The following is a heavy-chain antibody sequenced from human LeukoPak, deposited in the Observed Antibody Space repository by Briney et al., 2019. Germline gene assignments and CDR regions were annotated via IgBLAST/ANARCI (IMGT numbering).Heavy chain of an antibody. Sequence: AGGSLRLSCAASGLTVSSNYMSWVRQAPGKGLEWVSVIYSGGSTYYADSVKGRFTISRDNSKNTLYLQMNSLRAEDTAVYYCARDLIGDYVNWGQGTLVTVSS. J-gene: IGHJ4*02. CDR1: GLTVSSNY. D-gene: IGHD4-17*01. CDR2: IYSGGST. V-gene: IGHV3-53*01. CDR3: ARDLIGDYVN.